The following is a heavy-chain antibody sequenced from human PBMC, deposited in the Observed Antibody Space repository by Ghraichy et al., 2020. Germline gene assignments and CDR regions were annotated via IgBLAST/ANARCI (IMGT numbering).Heavy chain of an antibody. CDR2: ISGSDGST. V-gene: IGHV3-23*01. CDR3: AKGARGEVPAAIEGGFGY. D-gene: IGHD2-2*02. CDR1: GFTFSSYA. Sequence: GGSLRLSCAASGFTFSSYAMSWVRQAPGKGLEWVSFISGSDGSTYYADSVKGRFTISRDNSKNTLYLQMNSLRAEDTAVYYCAKGARGEVPAAIEGGFGYWGQGTLVTVSS. J-gene: IGHJ4*02.